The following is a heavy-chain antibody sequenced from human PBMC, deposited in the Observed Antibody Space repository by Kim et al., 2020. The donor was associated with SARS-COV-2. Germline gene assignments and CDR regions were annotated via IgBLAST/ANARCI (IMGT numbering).Heavy chain of an antibody. V-gene: IGHV3-30*01. J-gene: IGHJ3*02. CDR3: ARPSGSWAVVGLAFDI. Sequence: SVKGRFTISRDNSKNTLYLQMNSLRAEDTAVYYCARPSGSWAVVGLAFDIWGQGTMVTVSS. D-gene: IGHD3-10*01.